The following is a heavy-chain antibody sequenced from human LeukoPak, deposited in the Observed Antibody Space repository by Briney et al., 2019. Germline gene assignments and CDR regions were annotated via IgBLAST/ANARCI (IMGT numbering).Heavy chain of an antibody. CDR3: AKDSSGWYY. CDR2: ISGSGDRT. J-gene: IGHJ4*02. Sequence: GGSLRLSCAASGFTFSTDAMSWVRQAPGKGLEWVSAISGSGDRTYYIDSVKGRFTISRDNSKNTLYLQMNSLRAEATAVYYCAKDSSGWYYWGQGTLVTVSS. D-gene: IGHD6-19*01. V-gene: IGHV3-23*01. CDR1: GFTFSTDA.